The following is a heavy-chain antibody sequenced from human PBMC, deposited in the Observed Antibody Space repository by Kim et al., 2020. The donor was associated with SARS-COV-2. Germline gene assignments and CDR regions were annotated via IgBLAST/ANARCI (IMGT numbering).Heavy chain of an antibody. CDR1: GGSFSGYY. Sequence: SETLSLTGAVYGGSFSGYYWSWIRQPPGKGLEWIGEINHSGSTNYNPSLKSRVTISVDTSKNQFSLKLSSVTAADTAVYYCARGGGQQLVRWFDPWGQGTLVTVSS. D-gene: IGHD6-13*01. J-gene: IGHJ5*02. CDR2: INHSGST. CDR3: ARGGGQQLVRWFDP. V-gene: IGHV4-34*01.